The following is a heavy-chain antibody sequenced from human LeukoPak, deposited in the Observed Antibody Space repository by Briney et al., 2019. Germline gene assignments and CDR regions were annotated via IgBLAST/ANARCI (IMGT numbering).Heavy chain of an antibody. CDR2: MNPNSGNT. CDR1: GYTFTSYD. D-gene: IGHD6-19*01. CDR3: ASRSVAGTPPFDY. V-gene: IGHV1-8*01. Sequence: GASVKVSCKASGYTFTSYDINWVRQATGQGLEWMGWMNPNSGNTGYAQKFQGRVTMTRNTSISTAYMELSSLRSEDTAVYYCASRSVAGTPPFDYWGQGTLVTVSS. J-gene: IGHJ4*02.